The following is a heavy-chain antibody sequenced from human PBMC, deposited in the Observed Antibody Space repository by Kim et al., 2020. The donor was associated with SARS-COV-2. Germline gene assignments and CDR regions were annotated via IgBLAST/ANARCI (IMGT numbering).Heavy chain of an antibody. Sequence: SETLSLTCTVSGGSISSYYWSWIRQPPGKGLEWIGYIYYSGSTNYNPSLKSRVTISVDTSKNQFSLKLSSVTAADTAVYYCARAGEQQDFDYWGQGTLVTVSS. V-gene: IGHV4-59*08. D-gene: IGHD6-13*01. J-gene: IGHJ4*02. CDR1: GGSISSYY. CDR2: IYYSGST. CDR3: ARAGEQQDFDY.